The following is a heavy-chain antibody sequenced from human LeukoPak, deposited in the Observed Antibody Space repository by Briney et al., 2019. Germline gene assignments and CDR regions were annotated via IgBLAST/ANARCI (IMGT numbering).Heavy chain of an antibody. J-gene: IGHJ4*02. Sequence: GAPVKVSCKASGYTFTSYDINWVRQATGQGLEWMGWMNPNSGNTGYAQKFQGRVTMTRNTSISTAYMELSSLRSEDTAVYYCARGRGYDSSGQYYFDYWGQGTLVTVSS. D-gene: IGHD3-22*01. CDR2: MNPNSGNT. CDR1: GYTFTSYD. V-gene: IGHV1-8*01. CDR3: ARGRGYDSSGQYYFDY.